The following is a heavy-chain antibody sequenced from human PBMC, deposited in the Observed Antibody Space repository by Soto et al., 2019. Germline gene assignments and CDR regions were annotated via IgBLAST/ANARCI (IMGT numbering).Heavy chain of an antibody. Sequence: PSETLSLTCTVSGDSISVGYYWSWIRQHPGKGLEWIGYVSPSGTTYYNPSLKSRVSISTDTSKNQFSLEVSSVTAADTAVYYCARDRGSYGMDVXGQGTTVT. J-gene: IGHJ6*02. CDR3: ARDRGSYGMDV. CDR2: VSPSGTT. V-gene: IGHV4-31*03. CDR1: GDSISVGYY.